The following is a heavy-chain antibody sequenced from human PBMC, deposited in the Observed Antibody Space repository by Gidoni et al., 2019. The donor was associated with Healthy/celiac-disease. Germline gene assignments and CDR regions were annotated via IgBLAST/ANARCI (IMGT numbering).Heavy chain of an antibody. V-gene: IGHV3-33*01. D-gene: IGHD6-19*01. CDR1: GFTFSSYG. CDR3: ARDSVSSGWYPRLWYYYYGMDV. Sequence: QVQLVESGGGVVQPGRSLRLSCAASGFTFSSYGLPWVPQAPGKGLGGVAVIWYDGSNKYYADSVKGRFTISRDNSKNTLYLQMNSLRAEDTAVYYCARDSVSSGWYPRLWYYYYGMDVWGQGTTVTVSS. J-gene: IGHJ6*02. CDR2: IWYDGSNK.